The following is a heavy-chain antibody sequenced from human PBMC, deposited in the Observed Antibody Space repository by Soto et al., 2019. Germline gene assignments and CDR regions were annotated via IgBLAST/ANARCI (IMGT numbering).Heavy chain of an antibody. V-gene: IGHV3-20*04. CDR3: ARALKSGYSSGWYSTLNYYYGMDV. CDR2: INWNGGST. D-gene: IGHD6-19*01. J-gene: IGHJ6*02. CDR1: GFTFDDYG. Sequence: PGGSLRLSCAASGFTFDDYGMSWVRQAPGKGLEWVSGINWNGGSTGYADSVKGRFTISRDNAKNSLYLQMNSLRAEDTALYYCARALKSGYSSGWYSTLNYYYGMDVWGQGTTVTVSS.